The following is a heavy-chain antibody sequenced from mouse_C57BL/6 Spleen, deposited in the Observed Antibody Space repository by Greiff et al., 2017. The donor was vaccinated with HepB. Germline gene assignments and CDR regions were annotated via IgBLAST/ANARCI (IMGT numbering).Heavy chain of an antibody. CDR3: ARDRGSNLGAMDY. CDR1: GFTFSSYA. CDR2: ISDGGSYT. Sequence: DVKLVESGGGLVKPGGSLKLSCAASGFTFSSYAMSWVRQTPEKRLEWVATISDGGSYTYYPDNVKGRFTISRDNAKNNLYLQMSHLKSEDTAMYYCARDRGSNLGAMDYWGQGTSVTVSS. D-gene: IGHD2-5*01. J-gene: IGHJ4*01. V-gene: IGHV5-4*01.